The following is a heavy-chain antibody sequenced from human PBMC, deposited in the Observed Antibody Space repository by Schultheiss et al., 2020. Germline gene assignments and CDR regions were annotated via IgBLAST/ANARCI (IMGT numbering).Heavy chain of an antibody. D-gene: IGHD4-11*01. CDR2: IYTSGST. CDR3: ARGVPATVTNGPYYYYYGMDV. V-gene: IGHV4-61*02. Sequence: SETLSLTCTVSGGSISSGSYYWSWIRQPAGKGLEWIGRIYTSGSTNYNPSLKSRVTISVDTSKNQFSLKLSSVTAADTAVYYCARGVPATVTNGPYYYYYGMDVWGQGTTVTVSS. J-gene: IGHJ6*02. CDR1: GGSISSGSYY.